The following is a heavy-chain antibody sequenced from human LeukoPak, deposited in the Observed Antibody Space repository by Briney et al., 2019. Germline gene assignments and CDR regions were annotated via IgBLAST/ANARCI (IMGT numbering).Heavy chain of an antibody. CDR2: ISNTLSYI. CDR3: ARVSDTSGYSYGSIDY. V-gene: IGHV3-21*01. Sequence: PGGSLRLSCAASGFTFSSYSMNWVRQAPGKGLEWIPSISNTLSYIYYADSLKGRFTISRDNAKNSLYLQMNSLRAEDTAVYYCARVSDTSGYSYGSIDYWGQGTLVTVSS. CDR1: GFTFSSYS. J-gene: IGHJ4*02. D-gene: IGHD5-18*01.